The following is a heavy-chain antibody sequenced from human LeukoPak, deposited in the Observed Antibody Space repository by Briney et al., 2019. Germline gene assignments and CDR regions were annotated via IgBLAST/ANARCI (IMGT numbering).Heavy chain of an antibody. Sequence: GGSLRLSCAASGFTFSSYWMHWVRQAPGKGLVWVSRINSDGSSTSYADSVKGRFTISRDNAKNTLYLQMNSLRAEDTAVYYCARGGRDYDSSGYRRGFDLWGRGTLVTVSS. V-gene: IGHV3-74*01. CDR1: GFTFSSYW. J-gene: IGHJ2*01. CDR3: ARGGRDYDSSGYRRGFDL. CDR2: INSDGSST. D-gene: IGHD3-22*01.